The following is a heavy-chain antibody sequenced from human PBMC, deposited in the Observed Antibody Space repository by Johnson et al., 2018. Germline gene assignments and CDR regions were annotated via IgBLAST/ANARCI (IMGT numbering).Heavy chain of an antibody. CDR3: AKQRERGTSYMDV. J-gene: IGHJ6*04. Sequence: QLVQSGAEVKKPGESLKISCKGSGYSFTNYWIGWVRQMPGEGLEWMGILWPGDSDTKYSPSFQGQVTISADRSISTVYLQWSSLKASDTAMYYCAKQRERGTSYMDVWGKGTTVTVSS. V-gene: IGHV5-51*01. CDR2: LWPGDSDT. D-gene: IGHD1-26*01. CDR1: GYSFTNYW.